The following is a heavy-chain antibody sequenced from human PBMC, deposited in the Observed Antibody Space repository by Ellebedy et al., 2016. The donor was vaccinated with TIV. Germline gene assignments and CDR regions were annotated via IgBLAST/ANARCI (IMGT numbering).Heavy chain of an antibody. CDR2: INHSGST. D-gene: IGHD3-10*01. J-gene: IGHJ5*02. V-gene: IGHV4-34*01. CDR3: ASKKDYYASGSANWFDP. CDR1: GGSFSNYY. Sequence: MPSETLSLTCAVYGGSFSNYYWNWIRQPPGKGLEWIGEINHSGSTNYNPSLKSRVTISIDTSKNQFSLKLSSVTAADTAVYYCASKKDYYASGSANWFDPWGQGTLVTVSS.